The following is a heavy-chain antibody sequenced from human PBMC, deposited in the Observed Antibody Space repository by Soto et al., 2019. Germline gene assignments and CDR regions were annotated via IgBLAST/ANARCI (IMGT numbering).Heavy chain of an antibody. D-gene: IGHD3-16*01. Sequence: EVQLVESGGGLVQPGGSLRLSCAASGFTLSRYWMSWVRQAPGKALECVANIKQDGRETYYVDSVKGRFTISRDNATSALYLEMASLGAEDTDGYYCARGTSHYNYVHVWYWGQGTHVIVSS. V-gene: IGHV3-7*03. CDR2: IKQDGRET. J-gene: IGHJ4*02. CDR3: ARGTSHYNYVHVWY. CDR1: GFTLSRYW.